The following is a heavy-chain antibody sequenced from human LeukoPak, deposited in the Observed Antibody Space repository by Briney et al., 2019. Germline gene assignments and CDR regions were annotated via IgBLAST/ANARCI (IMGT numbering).Heavy chain of an antibody. V-gene: IGHV3-23*01. Sequence: QPGGTLRLSCAASGFTFRSYGMSWVRQAPGKGLESVSSISGSGGSTYFADSVKGRFTISRDNSKNTLYLQMNSLRAEDTAVYYCAKDFRRGGPFDYWGQGTLVTVSS. CDR1: GFTFRSYG. CDR2: ISGSGGST. D-gene: IGHD3-16*01. CDR3: AKDFRRGGPFDY. J-gene: IGHJ4*02.